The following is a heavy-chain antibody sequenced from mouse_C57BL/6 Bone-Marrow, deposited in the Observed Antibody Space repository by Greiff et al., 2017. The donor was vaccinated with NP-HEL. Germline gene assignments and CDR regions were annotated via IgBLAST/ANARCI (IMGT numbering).Heavy chain of an antibody. J-gene: IGHJ2*01. D-gene: IGHD2-3*01. CDR2: IRSKSNNYAT. V-gene: IGHV10-1*01. CDR3: VRQSYDVYYLDN. Sequence: EVKLVESGGGLVQPKGSLKLSCAASGFSFNTYAMNWVRQAPGKGLEWVARIRSKSNNYATYYADSLKDRFTISRDDSESMLYLQMNNLKTEDTAMYYCVRQSYDVYYLDNWGEGATLTVSP. CDR1: GFSFNTYA.